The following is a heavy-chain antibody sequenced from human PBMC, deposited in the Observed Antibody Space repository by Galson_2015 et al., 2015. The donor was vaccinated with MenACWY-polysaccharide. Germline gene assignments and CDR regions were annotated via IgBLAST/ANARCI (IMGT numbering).Heavy chain of an antibody. V-gene: IGHV3-7*01. CDR1: GFTFSSYW. D-gene: IGHD1-14*01. J-gene: IGHJ4*02. CDR2: IKEDGSKV. CDR3: ARYGNLGY. Sequence: SLRLSCAASGFTFSSYWMTWVRQAPGKGLEWVAKIKEDGSKVYYVDSVKGRFTISRDNAKNLLYLQMNSLRAEDTAVYYCARYGNLGYWGQGTQVTVSS.